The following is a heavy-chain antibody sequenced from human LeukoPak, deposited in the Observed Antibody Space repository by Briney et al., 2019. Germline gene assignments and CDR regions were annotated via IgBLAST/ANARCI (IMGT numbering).Heavy chain of an antibody. CDR3: ARVRDLTGLAY. Sequence: ASVKVSCRASGYTFTTYYMHWVRQAPGHGLGWMAWINPSTGGTSYAQKFQGRVTVTRDTSIGTAYMELTRLTSDDTAVYFCARVRDLTGLAYWGQGTLVTVSS. V-gene: IGHV1-2*02. J-gene: IGHJ4*02. D-gene: IGHD3/OR15-3a*01. CDR1: GYTFTTYY. CDR2: INPSTGGT.